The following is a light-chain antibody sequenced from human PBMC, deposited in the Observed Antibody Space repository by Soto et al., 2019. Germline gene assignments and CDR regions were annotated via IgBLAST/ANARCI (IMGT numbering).Light chain of an antibody. CDR3: QQHNQWPIT. CDR2: GAS. Sequence: EVVMTQSPATLSVSPGERVTLXXRASQSVRSNLAWYQQKPGQSPRXVIYGASTRATGIPARFSGSGAGTEFTLTINSLQSEDSAVYYCQQHNQWPITFGQGTRLEIK. CDR1: QSVRSN. J-gene: IGKJ5*01. V-gene: IGKV3-15*01.